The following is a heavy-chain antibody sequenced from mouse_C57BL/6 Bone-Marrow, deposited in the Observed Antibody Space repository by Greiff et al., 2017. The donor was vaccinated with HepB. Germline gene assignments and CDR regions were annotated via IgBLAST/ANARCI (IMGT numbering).Heavy chain of an antibody. D-gene: IGHD2-3*01. J-gene: IGHJ4*01. CDR3: AREDGSYYAMDY. CDR2: IYPRSGNT. Sequence: VQLQQSGAELARPGASVKLSCKASGYTFKSYGISWVKQRTGQGLEWIGEIYPRSGNTYYNEKFKGKATLTADKSSSTAYMELRSLTFEDSAVYFCAREDGSYYAMDYWGQGTSVTVSS. CDR1: GYTFKSYG. V-gene: IGHV1-81*01.